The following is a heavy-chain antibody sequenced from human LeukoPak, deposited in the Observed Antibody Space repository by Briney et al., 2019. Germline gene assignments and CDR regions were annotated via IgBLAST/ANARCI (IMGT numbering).Heavy chain of an antibody. CDR1: GGSFSGYY. CDR2: INHSGST. D-gene: IGHD3-10*01. V-gene: IGHV4-34*01. Sequence: PSETLSLACAVYGGSFSGYYWSWIRQPSGKGLEWIGEINHSGSTNYNPSLKSRVTISVDTSKNQFSLKLSSVTAADTAVYYCARGEDHGVLWFGESLYGMDVWGKGTTVTVSS. J-gene: IGHJ6*04. CDR3: ARGEDHGVLWFGESLYGMDV.